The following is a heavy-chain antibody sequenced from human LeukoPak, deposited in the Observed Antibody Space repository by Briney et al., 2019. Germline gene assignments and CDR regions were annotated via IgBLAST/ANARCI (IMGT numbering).Heavy chain of an antibody. CDR2: ISAYNGNT. V-gene: IGHV1-18*01. Sequence: GASVKVSCKASGYTFTSYGISWVRQAPGQGLEWMGWISAYNGNTNYAQKLQGRVTMTTDTSTSTAYMELRSLRSDDAAVYYCARGAGVVVITTIDYWGQGTLVTVSS. CDR1: GYTFTSYG. J-gene: IGHJ4*02. CDR3: ARGAGVVVITTIDY. D-gene: IGHD3-22*01.